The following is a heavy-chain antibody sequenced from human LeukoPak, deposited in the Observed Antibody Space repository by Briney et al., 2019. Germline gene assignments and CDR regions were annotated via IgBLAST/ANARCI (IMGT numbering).Heavy chain of an antibody. CDR1: GGSFSVYY. D-gene: IGHD3-10*01. V-gene: IGHV4-34*01. Sequence: SETLSLTCAVYGGSFSVYYWSWIRQPPGKGLEWIGEINHSGSTNYNPSLKSRVTISIDTSKNQFSLKLKSVTAADTAVYYCARVHRPWVVREEDIWGPGTMVSVSS. CDR3: ARVHRPWVVREEDI. CDR2: INHSGST. J-gene: IGHJ3*02.